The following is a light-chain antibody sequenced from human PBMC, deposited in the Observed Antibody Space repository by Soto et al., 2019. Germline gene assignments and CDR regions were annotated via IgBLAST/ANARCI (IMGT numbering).Light chain of an antibody. CDR2: AAS. V-gene: IGKV1-39*01. CDR3: QQSYTTPT. Sequence: DIQVTQSPSSLSASVGDRVTITCRASQSITTYLNWYQQKPGKAPNLLIYAASSLQGGVPSRFSGRGSGTDFILTISNLQPEDFATYYCQQSYTTPTFGQGTKVEIK. J-gene: IGKJ1*01. CDR1: QSITTY.